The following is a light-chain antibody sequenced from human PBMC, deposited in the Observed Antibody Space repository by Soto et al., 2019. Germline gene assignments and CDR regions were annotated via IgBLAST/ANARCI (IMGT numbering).Light chain of an antibody. CDR1: QSVNSD. J-gene: IGKJ4*01. CDR2: SAS. V-gene: IGKV3-15*01. CDR3: QQYNNWPLT. Sequence: ETVMTQSPATLSASPGESATLSCRASQSVNSDLAWYQQIPGQAPRLLIYSASTGATGGPARFSGSGSGTDFTPTISSLQSEDFAIYYCQQYNNWPLTFGGGTKVEI.